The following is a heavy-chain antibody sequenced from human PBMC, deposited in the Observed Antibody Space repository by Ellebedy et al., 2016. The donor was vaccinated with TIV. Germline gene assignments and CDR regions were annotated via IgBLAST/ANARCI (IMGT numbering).Heavy chain of an antibody. CDR1: GGSFSGFY. D-gene: IGHD3-22*01. Sequence: GSLRLSXAVYGGSFSGFYWSWIRQPPGKGLEWIGEINHSGSTNYNPSLKSRVTVSLDTSKNQFSLKLSSVTAADTAVYYCARGDISGFDWYFDLWGRGTLVTVSS. CDR3: ARGDISGFDWYFDL. CDR2: INHSGST. J-gene: IGHJ2*01. V-gene: IGHV4-34*01.